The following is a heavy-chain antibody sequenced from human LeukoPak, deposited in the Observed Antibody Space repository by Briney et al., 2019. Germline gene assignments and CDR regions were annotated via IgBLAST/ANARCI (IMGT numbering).Heavy chain of an antibody. Sequence: SETLSLTCTVSGGSISSSSYYWGWIRQPPGKGLEWIGSIYYSGSTYYNPSLKSRVTISVDTSKNQFSLKLSSVAAADTAVYYCARQGHYHYDSSGRFDYWGQGTLVTVSS. D-gene: IGHD3-22*01. J-gene: IGHJ4*02. CDR2: IYYSGST. V-gene: IGHV4-39*01. CDR1: GGSISSSSYY. CDR3: ARQGHYHYDSSGRFDY.